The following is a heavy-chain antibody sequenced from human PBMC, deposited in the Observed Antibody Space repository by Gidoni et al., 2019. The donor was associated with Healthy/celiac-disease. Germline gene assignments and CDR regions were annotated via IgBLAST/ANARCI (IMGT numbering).Heavy chain of an antibody. CDR3: ARGSYYDILTGYYQPPDY. CDR1: VGSFSGSN. Sequence: QVHLQQWGAGLLRPSETRSLTCAVYVGSFSGSNWSWIRQPPGKGLEWIGEINHSGSTNYNPSLKSRVTISVDTSKNQFSLKLSSVTAADTAVYYCARGSYYDILTGYYQPPDYWGQGTLVTVSS. CDR2: INHSGST. D-gene: IGHD3-9*01. J-gene: IGHJ4*02. V-gene: IGHV4-34*01.